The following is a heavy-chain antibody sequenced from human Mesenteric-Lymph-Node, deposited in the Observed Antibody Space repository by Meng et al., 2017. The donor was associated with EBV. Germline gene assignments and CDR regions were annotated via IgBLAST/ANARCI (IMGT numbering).Heavy chain of an antibody. Sequence: QRREMGAGLVKPSQTLSLTCAGCGGSVSSGGYSWSWIRQPPGKGLEWIGYIYHFGSPNYNPSLKSRVTISVDRSKNQFSLNLTSMTAADTAVYYCARRGIAEGFDFWGQGTLVTVSS. CDR2: IYHFGSP. CDR3: ARRGIAEGFDF. J-gene: IGHJ4*02. CDR1: GGSVSSGGYS. V-gene: IGHV4-30-2*01.